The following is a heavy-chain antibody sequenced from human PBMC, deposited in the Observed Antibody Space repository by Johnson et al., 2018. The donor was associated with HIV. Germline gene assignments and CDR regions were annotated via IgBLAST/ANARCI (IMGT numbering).Heavy chain of an antibody. CDR3: AKHNGRDSSWLFDEFDS. CDR2: IRSKANSYAT. D-gene: IGHD6-13*01. V-gene: IGHV3-73*01. J-gene: IGHJ3*02. Sequence: VQLVESGGGVVQPGGSLRLSCAASGFTFSNAWMSWVRQAPGKGLEWVGRIRSKANSYATAYAASVKGRFTISRDDSKNTLYLQMNSLRPEDTAGYYCAKHNGRDSSWLFDEFDSWGQGPRVTVSS. CDR1: GFTFSNAW.